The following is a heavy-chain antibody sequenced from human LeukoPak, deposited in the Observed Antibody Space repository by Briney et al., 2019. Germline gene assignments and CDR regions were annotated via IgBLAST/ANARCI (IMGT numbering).Heavy chain of an antibody. D-gene: IGHD5-24*01. CDR1: GYTFTSNY. CDR3: ARDNSVRDEAWWFNP. Sequence: ASVKVSCKAFGYTFTSNYMHWVRQAPGQGPEWMGVISPSGGSTTYAQKFQGRVTLTRDMSTSTDYLELSSLRSEDTAVYYRARDNSVRDEAWWFNPWGQGALVTVSS. V-gene: IGHV1-46*01. CDR2: ISPSGGST. J-gene: IGHJ5*02.